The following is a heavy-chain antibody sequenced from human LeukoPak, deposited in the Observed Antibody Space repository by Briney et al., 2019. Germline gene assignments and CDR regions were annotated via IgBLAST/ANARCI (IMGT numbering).Heavy chain of an antibody. D-gene: IGHD6-13*01. Sequence: GGSLRLSCVASGFTFSGSTMHWARQASGKGLEWVGRIRSKANTYATAYAASVKGRFTISRDDSKNTAYLQMNSLKTEDTAVYYCTSPGIAAAGIDYWGQGTLVTVSS. J-gene: IGHJ4*02. V-gene: IGHV3-73*01. CDR1: GFTFSGST. CDR2: IRSKANTYAT. CDR3: TSPGIAAAGIDY.